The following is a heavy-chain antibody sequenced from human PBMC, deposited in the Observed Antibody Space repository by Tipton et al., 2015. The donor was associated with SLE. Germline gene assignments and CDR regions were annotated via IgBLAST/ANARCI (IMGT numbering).Heavy chain of an antibody. D-gene: IGHD3-9*01. CDR2: IYTSGNT. CDR3: ARGYVYDIPYGMDV. J-gene: IGHJ6*02. Sequence: PGLVKPSETLSLTCNVSGGSISGYFWSWIRQPAGKGLEWIGRIYTSGNTNYNPSLKSRVTISLDTSKKQFSLRLSSVTAADTAVYYCARGYVYDIPYGMDVWGQGTTVTVSS. CDR1: GGSISGYF. V-gene: IGHV4-4*07.